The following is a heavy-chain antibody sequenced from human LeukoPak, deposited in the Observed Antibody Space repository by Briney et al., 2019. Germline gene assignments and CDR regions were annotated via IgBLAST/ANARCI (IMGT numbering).Heavy chain of an antibody. J-gene: IGHJ5*02. CDR1: GLTFSSYA. Sequence: GGSLRLSCSLSGLTFSSYAMRWVRPPPGMGRGWVSAISGRGGRTYFAHSLKGRFTISRDNSKNTLYIQMNSLRAEDTAVYYCALEPTSSGWFDTWGQGTLVTVSS. D-gene: IGHD3-3*01. CDR2: ISGRGGRT. CDR3: ALEPTSSGWFDT. V-gene: IGHV3-23*01.